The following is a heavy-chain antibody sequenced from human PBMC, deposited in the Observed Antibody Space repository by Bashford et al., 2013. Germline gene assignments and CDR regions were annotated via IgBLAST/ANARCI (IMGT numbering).Heavy chain of an antibody. D-gene: IGHD1-26*01. CDR1: GYTFTSYG. V-gene: IGHV1-18*01. CDR2: ISAYNGNT. Sequence: ASVKVSCKASGYTFTSYGISWVRQAPGQGLEWMGWISAYNGNTNYAQNLQGRVTMTTDTSTSTAYMELRSLRSDDTAVYYCARDGPVVGVWNAFDVWGQGTVVTVSS. J-gene: IGHJ3*01. CDR3: ARDGPVVGVWNAFDV.